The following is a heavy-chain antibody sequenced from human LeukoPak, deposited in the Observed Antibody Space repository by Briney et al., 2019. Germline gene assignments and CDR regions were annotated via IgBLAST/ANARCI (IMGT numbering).Heavy chain of an antibody. CDR2: INPGGGST. V-gene: IGHV1-46*01. J-gene: IGHJ4*02. Sequence: ASVKVSCKASGYTXTSYYMHWVRQAPGQGLEWMGIINPGGGSTSYAQKFRGRVTMTRDTSTSTVYMELSSLRSEDTTVYYCARGYCSGGSCFDYWGQGTLVTVSS. D-gene: IGHD2-15*01. CDR3: ARGYCSGGSCFDY. CDR1: GYTXTSYY.